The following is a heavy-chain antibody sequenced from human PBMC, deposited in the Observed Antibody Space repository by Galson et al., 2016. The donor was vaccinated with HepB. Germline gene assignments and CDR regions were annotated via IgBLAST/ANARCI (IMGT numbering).Heavy chain of an antibody. D-gene: IGHD5-24*01. CDR1: GFTFSSYT. J-gene: IGHJ6*03. CDR3: AKNPELNYYYYYMDV. CDR2: ITGSGGST. Sequence: SLILSCAASGFTFSSYTMSWVRQAPGKGLVGVSAITGSGGSTYYVASVKGRFTISSDSSKNTVYLEMNSLRAEDTAVYYCAKNPELNYYYYYMDVWGKGTTVTVSS. V-gene: IGHV3-23*01.